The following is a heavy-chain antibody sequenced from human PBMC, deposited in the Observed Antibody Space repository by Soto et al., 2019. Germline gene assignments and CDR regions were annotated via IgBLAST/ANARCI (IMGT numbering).Heavy chain of an antibody. D-gene: IGHD2-21*02. CDR3: AKDVGGNSRGYFAY. V-gene: IGHV3-30*18. CDR2: ISYDGSNK. J-gene: IGHJ4*02. CDR1: GFTFSSYG. Sequence: QVQLVESGGGVVQPGRSLRLSCAASGFTFSSYGMHWVRQAPGKGLEWVAVISYDGSNKYYADSVKCRFTISRDNSKNTLYLQMNSLRAEDTAVYYCAKDVGGNSRGYFAYWGQGTLVTVSS.